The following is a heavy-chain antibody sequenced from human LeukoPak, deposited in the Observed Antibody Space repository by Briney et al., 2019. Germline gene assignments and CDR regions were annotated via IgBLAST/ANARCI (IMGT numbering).Heavy chain of an antibody. CDR1: GGSISSSNW. J-gene: IGHJ4*02. CDR3: ARAPNFDWLPLYYFDY. Sequence: SETLSLTCAVSGGSISSSNWWSWVRQPPGKGLEWIGEIYHSGSTNYNPSLKSRVTISVDTSKNQFSLKLSSVTAADTAVYYCARAPNFDWLPLYYFDYWGQGTLVTVSS. D-gene: IGHD3-9*01. V-gene: IGHV4-4*02. CDR2: IYHSGST.